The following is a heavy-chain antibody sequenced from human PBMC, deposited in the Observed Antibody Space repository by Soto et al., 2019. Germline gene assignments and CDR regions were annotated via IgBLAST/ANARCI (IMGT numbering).Heavy chain of an antibody. D-gene: IGHD6-13*01. Sequence: AETLSLTCAVSGGSISSSNWWSWVRQPPGKGLEWIGEIYHSGSTNYNPSLKSRVTISVDKSKNQFSLKLSSVTAADTAVYYCASTKGFLKQLASFDYWGQGTLVTLSS. CDR3: ASTKGFLKQLASFDY. CDR2: IYHSGST. J-gene: IGHJ4*02. CDR1: GGSISSSNW. V-gene: IGHV4-4*02.